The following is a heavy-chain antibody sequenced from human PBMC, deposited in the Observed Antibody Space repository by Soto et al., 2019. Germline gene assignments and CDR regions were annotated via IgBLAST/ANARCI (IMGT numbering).Heavy chain of an antibody. D-gene: IGHD3-3*01. J-gene: IGHJ4*02. CDR3: ASTIFGVVSISYFDY. CDR1: GGSVSSSSYY. Sequence: SETLSLTCTVSGGSVSSSSYYWGWIRQPPGRGLEWIGTIYYSGSTYYNPSLKSRVTISVDTSKNQFSLKLSSVTAADTAVYYCASTIFGVVSISYFDYWGQGTLVTVSS. V-gene: IGHV4-39*01. CDR2: IYYSGST.